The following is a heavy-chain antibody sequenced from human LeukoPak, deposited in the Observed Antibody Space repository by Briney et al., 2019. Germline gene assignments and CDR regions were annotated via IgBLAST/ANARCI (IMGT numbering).Heavy chain of an antibody. CDR3: ARVGSYYDSSGYHDY. V-gene: IGHV1-2*06. D-gene: IGHD3-22*01. Sequence: ASVKVSCKASGYTFTGYYMHWVRQAPGQGLEWMGRINPNSGGTNYAQKFQGRVTMTRDTSISTAYMELSRLRSDDTAVYYCARVGSYYDSSGYHDYWGQGTLVTVSS. CDR2: INPNSGGT. J-gene: IGHJ4*02. CDR1: GYTFTGYY.